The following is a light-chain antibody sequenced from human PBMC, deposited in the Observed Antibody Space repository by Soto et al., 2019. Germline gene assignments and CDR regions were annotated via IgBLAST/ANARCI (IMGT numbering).Light chain of an antibody. J-gene: IGLJ1*01. CDR2: EVS. Sequence: QSVLTQPASVSGSPGQSITISCAGTMRDVGAYNLVSWYQQHPGRAPQLIIYEVSNRPSGVSNRFSGSKSGNTASLTISGLQAEDEADYYCSSYTSSSTLVFGTGTKLTVL. CDR3: SSYTSSSTLV. V-gene: IGLV2-14*01. CDR1: MRDVGAYNL.